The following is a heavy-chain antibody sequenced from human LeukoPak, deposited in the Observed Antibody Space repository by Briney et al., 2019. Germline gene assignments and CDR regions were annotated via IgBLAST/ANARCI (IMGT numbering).Heavy chain of an antibody. J-gene: IGHJ6*02. D-gene: IGHD3-22*01. CDR2: ISAYNGNT. Sequence: ASVKVSCKASGYTFISYGISWVRQDPGQGLEWMGWISAYNGNTNYAQKFQGRVTMTTDTSTTTAYMELRSLTFDDTAVYYCAKYDSPGHYYGMDVWGQGTTVTVSS. V-gene: IGHV1-18*01. CDR3: AKYDSPGHYYGMDV. CDR1: GYTFISYG.